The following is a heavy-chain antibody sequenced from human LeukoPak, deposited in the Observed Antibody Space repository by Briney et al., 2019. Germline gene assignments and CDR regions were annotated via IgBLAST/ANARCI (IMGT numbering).Heavy chain of an antibody. CDR1: GFTFSSYA. CDR3: ARVGLRLLEWSAFDY. V-gene: IGHV3-30*01. CDR2: ISYDGINK. Sequence: GWSLRLSCAASGFTFSSYAMLWVRQAPGKGLEWVAVISYDGINKFYADSVKGRFTISRDNSKNTLYLQMNSLRAEDTAVYYCARVGLRLLEWSAFDYWGQGTLVTVSS. D-gene: IGHD3-3*01. J-gene: IGHJ4*02.